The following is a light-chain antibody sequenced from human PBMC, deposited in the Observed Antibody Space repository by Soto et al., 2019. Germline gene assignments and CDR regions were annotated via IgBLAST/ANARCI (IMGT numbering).Light chain of an antibody. Sequence: QSVLTQPRSVSGSPGQSVTISCTGTSSDVGGYNYVSWYQQHPGKAPKLMIYAVSKRPSGVPDRFSVSKSGNTASLTISGLQAEDEADYYCCSYAGNYTFVFGGGTKLTVL. CDR1: SSDVGGYNY. J-gene: IGLJ2*01. V-gene: IGLV2-11*01. CDR3: CSYAGNYTFV. CDR2: AVS.